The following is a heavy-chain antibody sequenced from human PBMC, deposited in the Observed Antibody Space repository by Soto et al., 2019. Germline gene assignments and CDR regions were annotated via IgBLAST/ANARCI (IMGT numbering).Heavy chain of an antibody. D-gene: IGHD3-10*01. CDR2: ISGSGGST. CDR1: GFTFSSYA. CDR3: AKALNRHFRGVTQAPFDY. J-gene: IGHJ4*02. Sequence: PGGSLRLSCAASGFTFSSYAMSWVRQAPGKGLEWVSAISGSGGSTYYADSVKGRFTISRDNSKNTLYLQMNSLRAEDTAVYYCAKALNRHFRGVTQAPFDYWGQGTLVTVSS. V-gene: IGHV3-23*01.